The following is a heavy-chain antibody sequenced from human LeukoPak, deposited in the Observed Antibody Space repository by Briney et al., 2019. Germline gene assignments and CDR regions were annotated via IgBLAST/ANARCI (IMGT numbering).Heavy chain of an antibody. J-gene: IGHJ4*02. CDR1: GFTFGDYA. CDR3: TKYSGRIDY. V-gene: IGHV3-49*03. Sequence: GRSLRLSCTSSGFTFGDYAMSWFRQAPGKGLEWVAFIRGKAYGGTTEYAASVTGRFIISRDDSKSVAYLQMNSLKTEDTAVYYCTKYSGRIDYWGQGTLVTVSS. CDR2: IRGKAYGGTT. D-gene: IGHD5-18*01.